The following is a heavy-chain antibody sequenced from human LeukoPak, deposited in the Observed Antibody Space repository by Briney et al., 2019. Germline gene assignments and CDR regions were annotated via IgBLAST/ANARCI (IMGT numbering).Heavy chain of an antibody. CDR3: ARDTHYGAGMDV. Sequence: PSETLSLTCTVSGGSISSYYWNWIRQPAGKGLEWIGRIYTSGSTYYNPSLKSRVTISVDRSKNQFSLKLSSVTAADTAVYYCARDTHYGAGMDVWGQGTTVTVSS. CDR2: IYTSGST. V-gene: IGHV4-4*07. D-gene: IGHD4-17*01. CDR1: GGSISSYY. J-gene: IGHJ6*02.